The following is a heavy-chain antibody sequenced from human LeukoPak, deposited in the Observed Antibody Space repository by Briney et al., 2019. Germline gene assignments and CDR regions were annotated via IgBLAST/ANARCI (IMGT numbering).Heavy chain of an antibody. CDR3: ARGGPFTGTISTPRASDY. Sequence: GGSLRLSCVASGFSLSTYDMYWVRQAPGKGLEYVSAITSNGGTTYYANSVKGRFTISRDNSKNTLYLQMGSLRAEDMAVYYCARGGPFTGTISTPRASDYWGQGILVTVSS. J-gene: IGHJ4*02. CDR1: GFSLSTYD. V-gene: IGHV3-64*01. D-gene: IGHD1-7*01. CDR2: ITSNGGTT.